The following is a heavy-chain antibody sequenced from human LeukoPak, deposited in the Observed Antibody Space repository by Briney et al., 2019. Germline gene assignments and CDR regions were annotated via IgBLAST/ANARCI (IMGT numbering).Heavy chain of an antibody. J-gene: IGHJ6*03. CDR3: ARTTEGYAGGPGYSYYYYMDV. Sequence: SETLSLTCTVSGGSISSSSYYWGWIRQPPGKGLEWIGSIYYSGSTYYNPSLKSRVTISVDTSKNQVSLKLRSVTAADTAVYYCARTTEGYAGGPGYSYYYYMDVWGKGTTVTIS. CDR1: GGSISSSSYY. CDR2: IYYSGST. D-gene: IGHD5-12*01. V-gene: IGHV4-39*07.